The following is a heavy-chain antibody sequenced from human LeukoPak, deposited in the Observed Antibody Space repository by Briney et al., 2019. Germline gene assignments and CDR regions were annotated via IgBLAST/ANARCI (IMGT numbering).Heavy chain of an antibody. V-gene: IGHV4-31*03. CDR3: ARWSSPYYDSSGYSPGDFDL. J-gene: IGHJ2*01. Sequence: SETLSLTCTVSGGSISSSNYYWSWVRPHPGKGLEWIGYIYYSGSTYYNPSLKSRVTTSVDTSKNQFSLKLSSVTAADTAVYYCARWSSPYYDSSGYSPGDFDLWGRGTLVTVSS. CDR2: IYYSGST. D-gene: IGHD3-22*01. CDR1: GGSISSSNYY.